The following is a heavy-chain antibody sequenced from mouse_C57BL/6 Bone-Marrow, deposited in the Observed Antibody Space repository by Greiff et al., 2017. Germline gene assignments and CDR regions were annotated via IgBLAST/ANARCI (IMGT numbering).Heavy chain of an antibody. D-gene: IGHD1-1*01. V-gene: IGHV3-6*01. CDR1: GYSITSGYY. CDR2: ISYDGSN. Sequence: VQLQQSGPGLVKPSQSLSLTCSVTGYSITSGYYWNWIRQFPGNKLEWMGYISYDGSNNYNPSLKNRISITRDTSKNQFFLKLNSVTTEDTATYYCARGGSSPAWFAYWGQGTLVTVSA. J-gene: IGHJ3*01. CDR3: ARGGSSPAWFAY.